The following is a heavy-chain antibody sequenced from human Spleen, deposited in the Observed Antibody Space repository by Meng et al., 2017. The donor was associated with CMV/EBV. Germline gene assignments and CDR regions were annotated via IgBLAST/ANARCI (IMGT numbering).Heavy chain of an antibody. V-gene: IGHV1-69*05. Sequence: SVKVSCKASGGTSSNFAIIWVRQAPGQGLEWMGGIIPLFDTTNYSQKFRGRLAITTDESTSTAYMELSSLRSEDTAVYYCARDRGHGYNLGTRDFDYWGQGTLVTVS. CDR1: GGTSSNFA. D-gene: IGHD5-24*01. CDR2: IIPLFDTT. J-gene: IGHJ4*02. CDR3: ARDRGHGYNLGTRDFDY.